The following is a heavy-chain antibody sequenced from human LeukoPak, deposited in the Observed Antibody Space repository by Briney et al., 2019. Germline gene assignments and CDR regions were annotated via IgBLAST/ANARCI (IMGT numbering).Heavy chain of an antibody. CDR1: GYSFANYW. Sequence: GESLKISCKGSGYSFANYWIAWVRQMPGKGLEWMGLIYPGHSDTRYSPSFQGQVTISADKSITTAYLQWNSLKASDTAIYYCARTPGSSDYRGYQYWYFDLWGRGTLVTVSS. CDR2: IYPGHSDT. V-gene: IGHV5-51*01. J-gene: IGHJ2*01. CDR3: ARTPGSSDYRGYQYWYFDL. D-gene: IGHD5-12*01.